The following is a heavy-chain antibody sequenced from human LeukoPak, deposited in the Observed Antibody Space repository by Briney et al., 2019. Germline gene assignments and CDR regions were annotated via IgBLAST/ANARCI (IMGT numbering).Heavy chain of an antibody. J-gene: IGHJ4*02. CDR2: INPNSGDT. D-gene: IGHD2-2*01. CDR3: ARDYCSSTSCLFDY. CDR1: GYTFTGYH. V-gene: IGHV1-2*06. Sequence: ASVKVSCKASGYTFTGYHMHWVRQAPGQGLEWMGRINPNSGDTNYAQNFQGRVTMTRDTTISTAYMELSRLRSDDTAVYYCARDYCSSTSCLFDYWGQGTLVTVSS.